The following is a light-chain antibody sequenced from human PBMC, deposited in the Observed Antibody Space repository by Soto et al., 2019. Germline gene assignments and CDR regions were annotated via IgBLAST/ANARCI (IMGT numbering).Light chain of an antibody. Sequence: DIQMTQSPSTLSASVGDRVTITCRASQSLSGWLAWYQQKPGKAPKSLIYKASSLESGVPSRFSGSGSGTEFTLTISSLQPDDFATYYCQQYNSYPWTFGRGTKVEIK. CDR1: QSLSGW. J-gene: IGKJ1*01. CDR3: QQYNSYPWT. CDR2: KAS. V-gene: IGKV1-5*03.